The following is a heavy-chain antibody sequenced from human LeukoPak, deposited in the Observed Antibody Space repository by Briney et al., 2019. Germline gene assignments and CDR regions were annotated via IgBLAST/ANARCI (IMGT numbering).Heavy chain of an antibody. J-gene: IGHJ6*02. V-gene: IGHV3-21*04. Sequence: GGSLRLSCAASGFSFSSYSMNWVRQAPGKGLEWVSFISSSSSYIYYADSVKGRFTISRDNAKNSLYLQMNSLRAEDTALYHCARNNGMDVWGQGTTVIVSS. CDR2: ISSSSSYI. CDR3: ARNNGMDV. CDR1: GFSFSSYS.